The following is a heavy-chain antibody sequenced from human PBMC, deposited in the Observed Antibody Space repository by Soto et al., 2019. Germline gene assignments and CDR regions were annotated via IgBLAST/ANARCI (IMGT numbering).Heavy chain of an antibody. CDR3: ASTPPDKFGGIEY. V-gene: IGHV4-4*02. Sequence: PSEALSLTCAVSSVSISSSYWCSCVRQPPWKGLECIVEIYHTGPTNYNPSLKSRVTISVDKSKTPFSLNLNSVTAADTAVYYCASTPPDKFGGIEYWGQGTLVTVSS. J-gene: IGHJ4*02. D-gene: IGHD3-16*01. CDR2: IYHTGPT. CDR1: SVSISSSYW.